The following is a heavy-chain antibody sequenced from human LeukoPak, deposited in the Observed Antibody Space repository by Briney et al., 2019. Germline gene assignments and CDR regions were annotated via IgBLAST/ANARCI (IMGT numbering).Heavy chain of an antibody. Sequence: GASVKVSCKASGGTFSSYAISWVRQAPGQGLEWMGGIIPIFGTANYAQKFQGRVTITTDESTGTAYMELSSLRSEDTAVYYCARGLQSSSWGSFDYWGQGTLVTVSS. D-gene: IGHD6-6*01. CDR1: GGTFSSYA. CDR2: IIPIFGTA. J-gene: IGHJ4*02. CDR3: ARGLQSSSWGSFDY. V-gene: IGHV1-69*05.